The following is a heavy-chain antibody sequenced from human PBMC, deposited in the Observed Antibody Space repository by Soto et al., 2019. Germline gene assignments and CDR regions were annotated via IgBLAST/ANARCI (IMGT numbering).Heavy chain of an antibody. CDR2: INPNSGGT. V-gene: IGHV1-2*04. Sequence: QVPLVQSGAEVKKPGASVKVSCKASGYTFTGYYMHWVRQAPGQGLEWMGWINPNSGGTNYAQKFQGWVTMTRDTSISTAYMELSRLRSDDTAVYYCARARGYSGYAPIDYWGQGTLVTVSS. CDR3: ARARGYSGYAPIDY. J-gene: IGHJ4*02. CDR1: GYTFTGYY. D-gene: IGHD5-12*01.